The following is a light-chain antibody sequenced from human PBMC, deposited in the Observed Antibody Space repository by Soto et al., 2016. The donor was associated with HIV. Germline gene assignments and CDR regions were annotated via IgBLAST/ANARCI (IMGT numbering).Light chain of an antibody. Sequence: SYELTQPPSVSVSPGQTASITCSGDKLGDKYACWYQQKPGQSPVLVIYQDSKRPSGIPERFSGSNSGNTATLTISRVEVGDEADYYCQVWESSGDHGVFGGGTKLTVL. CDR1: KLGDKY. CDR3: QVWESSGDHGV. J-gene: IGLJ2*01. CDR2: QDS. V-gene: IGLV3-1*01.